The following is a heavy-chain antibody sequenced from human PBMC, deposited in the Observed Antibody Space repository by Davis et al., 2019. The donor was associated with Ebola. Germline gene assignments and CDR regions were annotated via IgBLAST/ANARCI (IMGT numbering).Heavy chain of an antibody. CDR3: ARGWLRTGLDI. V-gene: IGHV6-1*01. D-gene: IGHD5-24*01. Sequence: PSETLSLTCAISGDSVSSAGWNWIRQSPSRGLEWLGRTYFSSKWYHDYAVSVKSRITINPDTSKNQFSLQLNSVTPEDMAVYYCARGWLRTGLDIWGQGTMVIVSS. CDR2: TYFSSKWYH. J-gene: IGHJ3*02. CDR1: GDSVSSAG.